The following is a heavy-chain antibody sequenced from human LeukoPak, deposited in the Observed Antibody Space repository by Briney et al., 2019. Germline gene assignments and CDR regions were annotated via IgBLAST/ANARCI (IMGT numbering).Heavy chain of an antibody. D-gene: IGHD1-26*01. CDR3: ARGGSYYDY. J-gene: IGHJ4*02. CDR1: GYSISSGYY. Sequence: SETLSLTCTVSGYSISSGYYWGWIRQPPGKGLEWIGYIYCSGSANYSPSLKSRVTISVDTSKNQFSLKLHSVTAADTAVYYCARGGSYYDYWGQGTLVTVSS. V-gene: IGHV4-61*01. CDR2: IYCSGSA.